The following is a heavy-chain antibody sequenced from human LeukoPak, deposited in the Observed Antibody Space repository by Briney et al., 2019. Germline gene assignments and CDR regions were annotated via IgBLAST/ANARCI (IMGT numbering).Heavy chain of an antibody. Sequence: GGSLRLSCAASGFTFSSYAMSWVRQAPGKGLECLSGFSGSGGSTYYADSVKGRFTISRDNAKNSLYLQMNSLRAEDTAVYYCASTVRYFDWLPIDWGQGTLVTVSS. V-gene: IGHV3-23*01. J-gene: IGHJ4*02. CDR1: GFTFSSYA. D-gene: IGHD3-9*01. CDR2: FSGSGGST. CDR3: ASTVRYFDWLPID.